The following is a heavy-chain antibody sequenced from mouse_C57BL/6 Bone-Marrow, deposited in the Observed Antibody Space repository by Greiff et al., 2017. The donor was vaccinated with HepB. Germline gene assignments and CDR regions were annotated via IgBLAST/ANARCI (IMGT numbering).Heavy chain of an antibody. CDR1: GYTFTSYW. Sequence: QVQLQQPGAELVRPGTSVKLSCKASGYTFTSYWMHWVKQRPGQGLEWIGVIYPSDSYTNYKQKFKGKATLTVDNSSSTSYMQLSSLTSEDCAVYDCAREDPYYDSSFDYWGRGTTLTVSS. CDR3: AREDPYYDSSFDY. CDR2: IYPSDSYT. J-gene: IGHJ2*01. V-gene: IGHV1-59*01. D-gene: IGHD1-1*01.